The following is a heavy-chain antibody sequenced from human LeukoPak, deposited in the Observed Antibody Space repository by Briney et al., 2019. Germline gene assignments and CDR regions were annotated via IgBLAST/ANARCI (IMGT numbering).Heavy chain of an antibody. J-gene: IGHJ3*02. D-gene: IGHD5-12*01. CDR1: GFTFSSYA. V-gene: IGHV3-30*04. CDR2: ISYDGSNK. Sequence: GGSLRLSCAASGFTFSSYAMHWVRQAPGKGLEGVAVISYDGSNKYYADSVKGRFTISRDNSKNTLYLQMNSLRAEDTAVYYCARDRKYVWLRFGDAFDIWGQGTMVTVSS. CDR3: ARDRKYVWLRFGDAFDI.